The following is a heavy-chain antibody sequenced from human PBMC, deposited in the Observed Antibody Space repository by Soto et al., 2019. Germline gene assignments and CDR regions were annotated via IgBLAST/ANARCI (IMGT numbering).Heavy chain of an antibody. CDR2: IPQEGSDG. Sequence: ESLKIACEVSGFPLSMYSMTWFRQGPGKGLEWVAKIPQEGSDGHYVDSVKGRFTISRDNAKNSVYLQMNSLRAEDTAVYYCARDQLILPAHDFFYGSDVWGQGVKVTVSS. V-gene: IGHV3-7*03. D-gene: IGHD2-21*02. CDR1: GFPLSMYS. J-gene: IGHJ6*02. CDR3: ARDQLILPAHDFFYGSDV.